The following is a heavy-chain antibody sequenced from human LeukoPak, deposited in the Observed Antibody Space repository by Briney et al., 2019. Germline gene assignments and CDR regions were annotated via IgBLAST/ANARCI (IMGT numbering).Heavy chain of an antibody. Sequence: AGGSLRLSCAASGFTFDDYAMHWVRHAPGKGLVWVSSIKSDGSITKYADSVKGRFTISRDNAKNTLYLQMNGLRAEDTAVYYCIGRLGDRDDYWGQGTLVTVSS. V-gene: IGHV3-74*03. CDR3: IGRLGDRDDY. CDR2: IKSDGSIT. D-gene: IGHD3-16*01. CDR1: GFTFDDYA. J-gene: IGHJ4*02.